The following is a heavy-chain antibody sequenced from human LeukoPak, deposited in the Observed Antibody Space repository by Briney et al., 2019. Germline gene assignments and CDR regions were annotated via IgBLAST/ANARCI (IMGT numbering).Heavy chain of an antibody. CDR3: ARDQSNWFDP. CDR1: GGSISSSSYY. CDR2: IYYSGST. Sequence: SETLSLTCAVSGGSISSSSYYWGWIRQPPGKGLEWIGSIYYSGSTYYNPSLKSRVTISVGTSKNQFSLKLSSVTAADTAVYYCARDQSNWFDPWGQGTLVTVSS. V-gene: IGHV4-39*07. J-gene: IGHJ5*02.